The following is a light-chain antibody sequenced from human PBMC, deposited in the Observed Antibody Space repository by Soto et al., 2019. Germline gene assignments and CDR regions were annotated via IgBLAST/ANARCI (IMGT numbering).Light chain of an antibody. Sequence: EIVLTQSPGTLSLSPGERATLSCRASQSVSSNFLAWYQEKLGQAPRLLIYGASKRATGIPDRFSGSGSGTDYTLTISRLEPEDFAVYYCQQYGNLPLTFGGGTKVEIK. J-gene: IGKJ4*01. CDR2: GAS. CDR3: QQYGNLPLT. V-gene: IGKV3-20*01. CDR1: QSVSSNF.